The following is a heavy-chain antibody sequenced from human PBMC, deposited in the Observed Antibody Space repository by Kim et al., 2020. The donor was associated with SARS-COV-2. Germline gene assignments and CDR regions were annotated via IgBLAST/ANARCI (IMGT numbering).Heavy chain of an antibody. Sequence: SETLSLTCTVSGGSISSYYWSWIRQPPGKGLEWIGYIYYSGSTNYNPSLKSRVTISVDTSKNQFSLKLSSVTAADTAVYYCARVGYSYGFDYWGQGTLVTVSS. CDR1: GGSISSYY. CDR3: ARVGYSYGFDY. D-gene: IGHD5-18*01. J-gene: IGHJ4*02. CDR2: IYYSGST. V-gene: IGHV4-59*01.